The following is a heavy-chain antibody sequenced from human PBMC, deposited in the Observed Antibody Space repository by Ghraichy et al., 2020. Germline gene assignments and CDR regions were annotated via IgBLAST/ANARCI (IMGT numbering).Heavy chain of an antibody. Sequence: SETLSLTCTVSGGSISSYYWSWIRQPPGKGLEWIGYIYYSGSTNYNPSLKSRVTISVDTSKNQFSLKLSSVTAADTAVYYCAKVGRGLVVVPAAISPNGNWFDPWGQGTLVTVSS. CDR2: IYYSGST. J-gene: IGHJ5*02. V-gene: IGHV4-59*01. D-gene: IGHD2-2*01. CDR3: AKVGRGLVVVPAAISPNGNWFDP. CDR1: GGSISSYY.